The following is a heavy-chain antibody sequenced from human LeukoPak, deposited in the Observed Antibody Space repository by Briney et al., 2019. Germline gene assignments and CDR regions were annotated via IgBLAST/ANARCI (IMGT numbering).Heavy chain of an antibody. CDR3: ARGLYCSSTSCYFVVGWFDP. J-gene: IGHJ5*02. CDR1: GFTFSSYS. D-gene: IGHD2-2*01. CDR2: ISSSSSYI. Sequence: GGSLRLSCAASGFTFSSYSMNWVRQAPGKGLEWVSSISSSSSYIYYADSMKGRFTISRDNAKNSLYLQMNSLRAEDTAVYYCARGLYCSSTSCYFVVGWFDPWGQGTLVTVSS. V-gene: IGHV3-21*01.